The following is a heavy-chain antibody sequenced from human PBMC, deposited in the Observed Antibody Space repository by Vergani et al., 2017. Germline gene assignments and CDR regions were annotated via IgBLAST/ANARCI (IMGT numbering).Heavy chain of an antibody. V-gene: IGHV4-38-2*01. Sequence: QVDLQESGPGLVKSSETLSLNCAVSGYSVGSGYYWGWIRQPPGRGLEWFGCVQRNGNTYYTSSLRSRATISRDTSKKRFSLRLTAVTDAEAAVYYCARQNPYGSAHLDFWGRGVLVTVSA. J-gene: IGHJ4*02. CDR1: GYSVGSGYY. D-gene: IGHD3-10*01. CDR2: VQRNGNT. CDR3: ARQNPYGSAHLDF.